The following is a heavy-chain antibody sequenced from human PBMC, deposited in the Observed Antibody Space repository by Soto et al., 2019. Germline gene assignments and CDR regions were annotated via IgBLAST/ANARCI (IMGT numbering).Heavy chain of an antibody. D-gene: IGHD3-3*01. Sequence: PGGSLRLSCAASGFTFSSYAMSWVRQAPGKGLEWVSAISGSGGSTYYADSVKGRFTISRDNTKNTLYLQMNSLRAEDTAVYYCAKDRGDFWSGYFDYWGQGTLVTVSS. CDR2: ISGSGGST. CDR3: AKDRGDFWSGYFDY. J-gene: IGHJ4*02. CDR1: GFTFSSYA. V-gene: IGHV3-23*01.